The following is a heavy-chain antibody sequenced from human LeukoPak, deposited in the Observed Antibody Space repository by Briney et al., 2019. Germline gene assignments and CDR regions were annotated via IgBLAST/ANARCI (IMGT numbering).Heavy chain of an antibody. D-gene: IGHD6-19*01. CDR1: GGSFSGYY. CDR2: INHSGST. V-gene: IGHV4-34*01. J-gene: IGHJ4*02. CDR3: ARMRWLVGGGIDY. Sequence: SETLSLTCAVHGGSFSGYYWSWIRQPPGKGLEWIGEINHSGSTNYNPSLKSRVTISVDTSKNQFSLKLSSVTAADTAVYYCARMRWLVGGGIDYWGQGTLVTVSS.